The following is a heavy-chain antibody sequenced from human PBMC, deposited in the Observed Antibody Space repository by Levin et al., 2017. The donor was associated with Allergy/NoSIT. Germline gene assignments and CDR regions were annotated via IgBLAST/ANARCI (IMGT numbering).Heavy chain of an antibody. J-gene: IGHJ4*02. CDR3: VTDESGDEDFDY. CDR1: GFILRTSD. V-gene: IGHV3-48*01. CDR2: ITRTSGKI. D-gene: IGHD7-27*01. Sequence: GGSLRLSCTASGFILRTSDMNWVRQAPGKGLEWISFITRTSGKISYADSVKGRFTVSRDNAKNSLYLDMNRLRAEDTAVYYCVTDESGDEDFDYWGQGTLVTVSA.